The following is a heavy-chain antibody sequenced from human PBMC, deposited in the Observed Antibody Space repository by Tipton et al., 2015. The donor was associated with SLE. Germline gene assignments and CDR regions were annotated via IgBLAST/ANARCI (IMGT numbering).Heavy chain of an antibody. CDR3: ARAPHIAFAFDI. Sequence: TLSLTCAVYGESFSGYYWSWIRQPPGKGLEWIGHIYTSGSTNYNPSLKSRVTISVDTSKNQFSLKLSSVTAADTAVYYCARAPHIAFAFDIWGQGTMVTVSS. CDR2: IYTSGST. J-gene: IGHJ3*02. V-gene: IGHV4-4*08. D-gene: IGHD2-21*01. CDR1: GESFSGYY.